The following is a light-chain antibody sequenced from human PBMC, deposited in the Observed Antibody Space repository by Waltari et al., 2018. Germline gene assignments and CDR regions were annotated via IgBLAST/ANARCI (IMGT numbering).Light chain of an antibody. J-gene: IGLJ2*01. CDR3: ASWDASLNAVV. CDR1: NSTIGSYG. CDR2: GIS. Sequence: QSVLTQPPSASGTPGQRVTIPCSGGNSTIGSYGVTWYQHLQGKAPRVVVNGISQRPSGVPDRFSGSKSGTSASLAISGLQSDDEATYYCASWDASLNAVVFGGGTKLTVL. V-gene: IGLV1-44*01.